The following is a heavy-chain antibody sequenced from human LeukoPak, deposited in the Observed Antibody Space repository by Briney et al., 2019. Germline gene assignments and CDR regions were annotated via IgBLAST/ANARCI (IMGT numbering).Heavy chain of an antibody. D-gene: IGHD6-19*01. Sequence: GGSLGLSCSASGFNFRTHAMHWVRQAPGKGLEWVAMIWRGGNYKYYADSVKGRFSISRDDSRSRLHLQMDSLRTEDTAVYYCAIDPPDNGWAFWSWGQGALVTVSS. CDR1: GFNFRTHA. J-gene: IGHJ5*02. CDR3: AIDPPDNGWAFWS. CDR2: IWRGGNYK. V-gene: IGHV3-33*01.